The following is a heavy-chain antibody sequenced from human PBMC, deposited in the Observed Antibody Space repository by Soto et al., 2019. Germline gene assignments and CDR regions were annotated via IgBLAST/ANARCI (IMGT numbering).Heavy chain of an antibody. J-gene: IGHJ3*02. Sequence: GGSLRLSCAASGFTFSSYGMHWVRQAPGKGLEWVAVISCDGSNKYCADSVKGRFTISRDNSKNTLYLQMNSLRAEDTAVYYCAKAMVVVTAISGGGGFDKWGQGTLVTVSS. CDR3: AKAMVVVTAISGGGGFDK. D-gene: IGHD2-21*02. V-gene: IGHV3-30*18. CDR2: ISCDGSNK. CDR1: GFTFSSYG.